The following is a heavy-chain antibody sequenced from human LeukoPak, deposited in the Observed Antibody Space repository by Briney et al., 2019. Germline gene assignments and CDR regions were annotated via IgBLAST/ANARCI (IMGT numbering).Heavy chain of an antibody. V-gene: IGHV3-21*04. J-gene: IGHJ6*02. Sequence: GGSLRLSCAASGFTFSSYSMNWVRQAPGKGLEWVSSISSSSSYIYYADSVKGRFTISRDNSKNTLYLQMNSLRAEDTAVYYCASDSSANYYYYGMDVWGQGTTVTVSS. CDR3: ASDSSANYYYYGMDV. CDR2: ISSSSSYI. D-gene: IGHD6-13*01. CDR1: GFTFSSYS.